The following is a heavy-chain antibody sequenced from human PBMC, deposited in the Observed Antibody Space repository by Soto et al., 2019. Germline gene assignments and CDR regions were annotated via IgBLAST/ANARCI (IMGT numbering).Heavy chain of an antibody. J-gene: IGHJ5*02. D-gene: IGHD3-10*01. CDR1: GYNFITYW. V-gene: IGHV5-51*03. Sequence: EVQLVQSGAEVKKPGESLKISCKASGYNFITYWIGWVHQMPGKGLEWMGIIYPGDSESRYSPSFQGQVTISADKSISTAYLQWSSLKASDTAMYYCARVGAVSGTYLGWFDPWGQGTLVTVSS. CDR3: ARVGAVSGTYLGWFDP. CDR2: IYPGDSES.